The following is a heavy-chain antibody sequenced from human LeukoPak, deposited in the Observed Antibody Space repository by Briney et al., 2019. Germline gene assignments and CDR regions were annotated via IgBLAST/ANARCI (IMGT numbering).Heavy chain of an antibody. D-gene: IGHD6-13*01. J-gene: IGHJ4*02. Sequence: GRSRRLSCAASGFTFSSYSMNWVRQAPGKVLEWVSYISSSSSTIYYADSVKGRFTISRDNAKNSLYLQMNSLRAEDTAVYYCARDLYSSSWYPTPDYWGQGTLVTVSS. V-gene: IGHV3-48*01. CDR3: ARDLYSSSWYPTPDY. CDR1: GFTFSSYS. CDR2: ISSSSSTI.